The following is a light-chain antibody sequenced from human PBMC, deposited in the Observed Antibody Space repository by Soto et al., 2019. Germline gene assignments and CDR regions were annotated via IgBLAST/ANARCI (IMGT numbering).Light chain of an antibody. CDR3: QQSFSTPRT. V-gene: IGKV1-39*01. CDR2: GAS. J-gene: IGKJ1*01. CDR1: QGISTY. Sequence: DIQMTQSPSPLSASVGDRVTITCRASQGISTYLNWYQQKPGKAPKLLIYGASSLQSGVPSRLSGSGSGTDFTLTISSLQPEDFGTYYCQQSFSTPRTFVQGTKVDIK.